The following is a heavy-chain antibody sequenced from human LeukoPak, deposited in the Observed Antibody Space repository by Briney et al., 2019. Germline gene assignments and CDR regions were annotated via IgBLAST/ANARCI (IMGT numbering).Heavy chain of an antibody. CDR2: IYYSGST. J-gene: IGHJ4*02. D-gene: IGHD3-22*01. Sequence: SETLSLTCTVSGGSISSSSYYWGWIRQPPGKGLEWIGSIYYSGSTYYNPSLKSRVTISVDTSKNQFSLKLSSVTAADTAVYYCARHGSSGYLYFDYWGQGTLVTVSS. V-gene: IGHV4-39*01. CDR3: ARHGSSGYLYFDY. CDR1: GGSISSSSYY.